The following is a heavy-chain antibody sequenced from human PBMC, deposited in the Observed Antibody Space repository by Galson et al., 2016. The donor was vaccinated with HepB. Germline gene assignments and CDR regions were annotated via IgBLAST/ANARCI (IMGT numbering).Heavy chain of an antibody. CDR1: GFTFGTYW. D-gene: IGHD3-10*01. V-gene: IGHV3-7*02. J-gene: IGHJ4*02. CDR3: ARWNYYGSGSYGFDY. Sequence: SLRLSCAASGFTFGTYWMSWVRQAPGKGLEWLANIKHDGSEKYFVDSVKGRFTISRDNAKNSLYLQMNSLRAEDTAVYYCARWNYYGSGSYGFDYWGQGTLVTVSS. CDR2: IKHDGSEK.